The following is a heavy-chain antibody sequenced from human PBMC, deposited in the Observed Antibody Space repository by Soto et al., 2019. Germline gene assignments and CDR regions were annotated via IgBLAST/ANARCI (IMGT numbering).Heavy chain of an antibody. V-gene: IGHV4-4*07. Sequence: SETLSLTXTVSGASICGFYWSWIRKSAGKGLEWIGRIYATGTTDYNHSLKSRVMMSVDTSKKQFSLKLRSVTAADTAVYYCVRDGTKTLRDWFDPWGQGISVTVS. CDR1: GASICGFY. CDR3: VRDGTKTLRDWFDP. CDR2: IYATGTT. D-gene: IGHD1-1*01. J-gene: IGHJ5*02.